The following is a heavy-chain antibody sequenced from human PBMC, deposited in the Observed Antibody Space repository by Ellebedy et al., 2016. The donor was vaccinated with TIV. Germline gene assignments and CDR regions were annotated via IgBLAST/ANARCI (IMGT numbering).Heavy chain of an antibody. Sequence: MPSETLSLTCAVYGGSFSGYYWGWIRQPPGKGLEWIGEINQSGSTNYNPSLKSRVTISVDTSTNQLSLKLSSVTAADTARYYCASGLGVRRMNAFDIWGQGTMVTVSS. V-gene: IGHV4-34*01. D-gene: IGHD2-8*02. J-gene: IGHJ3*02. CDR1: GGSFSGYY. CDR2: INQSGST. CDR3: ASGLGVRRMNAFDI.